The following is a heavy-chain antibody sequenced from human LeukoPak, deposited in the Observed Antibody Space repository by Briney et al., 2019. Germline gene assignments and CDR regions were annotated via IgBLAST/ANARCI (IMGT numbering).Heavy chain of an antibody. Sequence: GKSLKISCKASGYSFTSYWIGWVRQMPGKGLEWMGIIDPSDSETRYTPSFQGQVTISVDKSLTIADLQWNSLKASDTAMYYCARQTAMGRSGDCWGQGTLVTVSS. V-gene: IGHV5-51*01. J-gene: IGHJ4*02. CDR2: IDPSDSET. D-gene: IGHD5-18*01. CDR3: ARQTAMGRSGDC. CDR1: GYSFTSYW.